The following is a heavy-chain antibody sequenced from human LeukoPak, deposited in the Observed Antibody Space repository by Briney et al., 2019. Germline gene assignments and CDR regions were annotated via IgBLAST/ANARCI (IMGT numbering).Heavy chain of an antibody. CDR2: ISYDGSNK. Sequence: GGSLRLSCAASGFTFSSYAMHWVRQAPGKGLERVAVISYDGSNKYYADSVKGRFTISRDNSKNTLYLQMNSLRAEDTAVYYCARGLSWYFDYWGQGTLVTVSS. V-gene: IGHV3-30*04. J-gene: IGHJ4*02. D-gene: IGHD3-16*02. CDR3: ARGLSWYFDY. CDR1: GFTFSSYA.